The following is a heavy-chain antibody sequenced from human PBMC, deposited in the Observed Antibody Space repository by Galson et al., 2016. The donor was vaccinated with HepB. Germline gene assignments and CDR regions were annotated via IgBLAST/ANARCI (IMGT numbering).Heavy chain of an antibody. CDR3: ARDLNPAILYYFDL. Sequence: SLRLSCAASGFAIINSSMTWVRLAPGRGLEWVSYTYGGGTTFYADSVKGRFTISRDNSKNTLYLQLNSLRPEDTSVYSCARDLNPAILYYFDLWGQGTLVTVSS. D-gene: IGHD2-15*01. J-gene: IGHJ4*02. CDR1: GFAIINSS. V-gene: IGHV3-66*02. CDR2: TYGGGTT.